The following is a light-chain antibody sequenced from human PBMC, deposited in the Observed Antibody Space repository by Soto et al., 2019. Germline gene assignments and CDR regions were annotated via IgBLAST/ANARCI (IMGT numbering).Light chain of an antibody. V-gene: IGLV2-23*01. CDR2: EGS. CDR1: SSDVGSYNL. J-gene: IGLJ2*01. Sequence: QSVLTQPASVSGSPGQSITISCTGTSSDVGSYNLVSWYQQHPGKAPKLMIYEGSKRPSGVSNRFSGSKSGNTASLTISGLQDEDEADYYCCSYADSSTYVVFGGGTKLTVL. CDR3: CSYADSSTYVV.